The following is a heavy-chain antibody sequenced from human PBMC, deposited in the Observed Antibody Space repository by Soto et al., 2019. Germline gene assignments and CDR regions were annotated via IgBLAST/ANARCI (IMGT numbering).Heavy chain of an antibody. V-gene: IGHV1-3*01. D-gene: IGHD3-22*01. CDR2: INAGNGDT. J-gene: IGHJ4*02. CDR3: ARVWARYYDNSGPAGY. CDR1: GYTFTSYA. Sequence: QVQLVQSGAEVKRPGASVKVSCKTSGYTFTSYAMHWVRQAPGQRLEWMGWINAGNGDTKYSQKFQGRVTITRDTSASTAYMELSSLRSEDTAVYYCARVWARYYDNSGPAGYWGQGTLVTVSS.